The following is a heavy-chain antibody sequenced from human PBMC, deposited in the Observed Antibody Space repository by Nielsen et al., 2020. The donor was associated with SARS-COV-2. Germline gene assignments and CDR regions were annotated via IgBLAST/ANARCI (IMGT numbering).Heavy chain of an antibody. D-gene: IGHD3-10*02. CDR1: GFTFSSYG. J-gene: IGHJ4*02. Sequence: GGSLRLSCAASGFTFSSYGMHWVRQAPGKGLEWVAVISYDGSNKYYADSVKGRFTISRDNSENTLYLQMNSLRAEDTAVYYCAKEGRRDVLDYWGQGTLVTVSS. CDR2: ISYDGSNK. CDR3: AKEGRRDVLDY. V-gene: IGHV3-30*18.